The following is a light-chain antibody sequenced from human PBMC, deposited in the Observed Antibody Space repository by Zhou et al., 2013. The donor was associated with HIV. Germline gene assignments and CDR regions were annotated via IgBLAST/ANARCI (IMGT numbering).Light chain of an antibody. V-gene: IGKV3-20*01. CDR2: GAS. J-gene: IGKJ5*01. CDR1: QYVVSSY. Sequence: EIVLTQSPGTLSLPPGERATLSCRASQYVVSSYLAWYQQKPGQAPRLLIHGASSRATGTPDRFIGSGSGTDFTLTIRRLEPEDFAVYSCQQYDSSPITFGHGTRLEIK. CDR3: QQYDSSPIT.